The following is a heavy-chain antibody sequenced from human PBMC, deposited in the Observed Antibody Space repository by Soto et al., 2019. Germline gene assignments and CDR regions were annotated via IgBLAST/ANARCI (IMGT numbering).Heavy chain of an antibody. J-gene: IGHJ6*03. Sequence: GGSLRLSCTASGFTFGDYAMSWFRQAPGKGLEWVGFIRSKAYGGTTEYAASVKGRFTISRDDSKSIAYLQMNSLKTEDTAVYYCTRGSSGGRLGYCSGGSCYSSIYYYMDVWGKGTTVTVSS. V-gene: IGHV3-49*03. CDR1: GFTFGDYA. D-gene: IGHD2-15*01. CDR2: IRSKAYGGTT. CDR3: TRGSSGGRLGYCSGGSCYSSIYYYMDV.